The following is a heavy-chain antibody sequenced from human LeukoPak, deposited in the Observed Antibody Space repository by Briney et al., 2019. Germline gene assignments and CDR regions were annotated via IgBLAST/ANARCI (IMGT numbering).Heavy chain of an antibody. J-gene: IGHJ4*02. CDR3: ASARYSGHEPFDF. CDR1: GYTISDYF. Sequence: ASVRVSCKASGYTISDYFMHWVRQAPGQGLEWMGWINPNTNGINYAQKFQGRVIMTRDTSINTAYMELRSLTSDDTATYYCASARYSGHEPFDFWGQGTLVTVST. D-gene: IGHD5-12*01. CDR2: INPNTNGI. V-gene: IGHV1-2*02.